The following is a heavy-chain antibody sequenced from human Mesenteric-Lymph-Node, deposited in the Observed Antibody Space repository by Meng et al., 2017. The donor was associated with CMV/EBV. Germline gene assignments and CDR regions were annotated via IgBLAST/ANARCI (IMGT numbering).Heavy chain of an antibody. CDR1: GFTFSDYY. Sequence: GESLKISCAASGFTFSDYYMSWIRQAPGKGLEWVSYISSSGSTIYYADSVKGRFTISRDNAKNSLYLQMNSLRAEDTAVYYCARNEELVPFINYYYYGMDVWGQGTTVTVSS. V-gene: IGHV3-11*04. CDR2: ISSSGSTI. D-gene: IGHD6-6*01. J-gene: IGHJ6*02. CDR3: ARNEELVPFINYYYYGMDV.